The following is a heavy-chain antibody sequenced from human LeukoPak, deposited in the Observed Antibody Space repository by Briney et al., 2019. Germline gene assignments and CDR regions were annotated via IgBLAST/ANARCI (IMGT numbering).Heavy chain of an antibody. CDR2: ISGSGDST. CDR3: ARVNTAIFSSSDY. J-gene: IGHJ4*02. D-gene: IGHD2-21*02. Sequence: GGSLRLSCAASGFTFSSYAMTWVRQAPGKGLEWVSAISGSGDSTYYADSVKGRFTISRHNAKNSLYLQMNSLRAEDTAVYYCARVNTAIFSSSDYWGQGTLVTVSA. V-gene: IGHV3-23*01. CDR1: GFTFSSYA.